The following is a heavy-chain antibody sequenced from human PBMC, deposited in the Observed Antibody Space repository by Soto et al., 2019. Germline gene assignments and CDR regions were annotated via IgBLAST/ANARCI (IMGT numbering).Heavy chain of an antibody. CDR2: IYYSGST. V-gene: IGHV4-31*03. Sequence: PSETLSLTCTVSGGSISSGGYYWSWIRQHPGKGLEWIGYIYYSGSTYYNPSLKSRVTISVDTSKNQFSLKLSSVTAADTAVYYCARVGSGPTTRPSYYYYMDVWGKGTTVTVSS. D-gene: IGHD3-10*01. J-gene: IGHJ6*03. CDR1: GGSISSGGYY. CDR3: ARVGSGPTTRPSYYYYMDV.